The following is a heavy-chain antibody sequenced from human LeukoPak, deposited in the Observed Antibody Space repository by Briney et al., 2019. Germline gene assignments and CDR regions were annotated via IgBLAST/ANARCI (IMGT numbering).Heavy chain of an antibody. Sequence: SETLSLTCTVSGASISDYYWSWIRQSPGKGLEWIANIYYSGTTSYNPSLKSRVTISVDTSKNQFSLRLNSVTTADTAVYFCARGHRGLEYWGQGTLVTVSS. CDR2: IYYSGTT. CDR1: GASISDYY. V-gene: IGHV4-59*01. CDR3: ARGHRGLEY. J-gene: IGHJ4*02. D-gene: IGHD3-10*01.